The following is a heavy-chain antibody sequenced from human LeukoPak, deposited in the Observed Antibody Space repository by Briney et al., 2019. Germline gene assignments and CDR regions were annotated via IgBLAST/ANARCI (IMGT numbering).Heavy chain of an antibody. CDR2: TSYDGSNK. CDR1: GFTFSSYA. CDR3: ARDRSNYCTNGVCYIFDY. V-gene: IGHV3-30-3*01. J-gene: IGHJ4*02. Sequence: GRSLRLSCAASGFTFSSYAMHWVRQAPGKGLEWVAVTSYDGSNKYYADSVKGRFTISRDNSKNTLYLQMNSLRAEDTAVYYCARDRSNYCTNGVCYIFDYWGQGTLVTVSS. D-gene: IGHD2-8*01.